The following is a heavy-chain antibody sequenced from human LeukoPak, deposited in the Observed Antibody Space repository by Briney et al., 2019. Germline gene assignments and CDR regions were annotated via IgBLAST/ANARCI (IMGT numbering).Heavy chain of an antibody. CDR2: IKQDGSEK. J-gene: IGHJ4*02. CDR1: GSTFSRYW. D-gene: IGHD1-26*01. V-gene: IGHV3-7*03. Sequence: GGSLRLSCAASGSTFSRYWMSWVRQTPEKGLEWVANIKQDGSEKNYVDSVKGRFTISRDNSKNTLYLQMNSLRAEDTAVYYCAKSSRNKWEPGLIDYWGQGTLVTVSS. CDR3: AKSSRNKWEPGLIDY.